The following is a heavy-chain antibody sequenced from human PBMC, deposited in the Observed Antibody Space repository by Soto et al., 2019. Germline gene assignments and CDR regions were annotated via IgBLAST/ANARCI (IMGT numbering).Heavy chain of an antibody. V-gene: IGHV3-48*02. CDR3: ARDGVGATLA. CDR2: ISTTSSTI. Sequence: EVQLVESGGGLVQPGGSLRLSCAASGFTFSSYSMNWVRQAPGKGLEWVSYISTTSSTIYYADSVKGRFTISRDNAKNSLFLQINSLRDEDTAVYYCARDGVGATLAWGQGTLVTVSS. J-gene: IGHJ4*02. D-gene: IGHD1-26*01. CDR1: GFTFSSYS.